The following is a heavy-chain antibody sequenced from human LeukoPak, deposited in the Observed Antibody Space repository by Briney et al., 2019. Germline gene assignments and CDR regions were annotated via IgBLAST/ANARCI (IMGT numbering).Heavy chain of an antibody. CDR3: ATLWFGELGAWFDP. CDR1: GGSVSSGSYY. V-gene: IGHV4-61*01. J-gene: IGHJ5*02. Sequence: SETLSLTCTVSGGSVSSGSYYWSWIRQPPGKGLEWIGYIYYSGSTNYNPSLKSRVTISVDTSKNQSSLKLSSVTAADTAVYYCATLWFGELGAWFDPWGQGTLVTVSS. CDR2: IYYSGST. D-gene: IGHD3-10*01.